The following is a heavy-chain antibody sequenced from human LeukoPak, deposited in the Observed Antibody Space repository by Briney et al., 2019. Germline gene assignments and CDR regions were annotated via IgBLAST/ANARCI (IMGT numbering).Heavy chain of an antibody. V-gene: IGHV3-30*03. J-gene: IGHJ3*02. D-gene: IGHD3-10*02. CDR1: GFTFSSYG. CDR3: ARGNYVVDAFDI. Sequence: PGGSLRLSCAASGFTFSSYGMHWVRQAPGKGLEWVAVISYDGSNKYYADSVKGRFTISRDNSKNTLYLQMNSLRAEDTAVYYCARGNYVVDAFDIWGQGTMVTVSS. CDR2: ISYDGSNK.